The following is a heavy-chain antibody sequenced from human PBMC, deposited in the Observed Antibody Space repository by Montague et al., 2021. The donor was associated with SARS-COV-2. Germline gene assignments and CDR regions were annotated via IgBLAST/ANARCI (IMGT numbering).Heavy chain of an antibody. Sequence: SETLSLTCTVSGGSISSSSYYWGWFRQPPGKGLEWIGSIYNSGTIYYNPSLKSRVTIFVDTSKNQFSLKLSSVTAADTAVYYCARLGYYHDSSGMADYWGQVTVVTVSS. CDR1: GGSISSSSYY. J-gene: IGHJ4*02. CDR2: IYNSGTI. V-gene: IGHV4-39*01. CDR3: ARLGYYHDSSGMADY. D-gene: IGHD3-22*01.